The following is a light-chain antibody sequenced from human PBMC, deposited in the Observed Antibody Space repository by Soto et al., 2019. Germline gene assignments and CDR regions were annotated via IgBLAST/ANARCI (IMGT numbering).Light chain of an antibody. Sequence: DIQMTKSPSTRSASVGARVIITGRASQSISSWLAWYQQKPWKAPELLIYKPSSLQSGVPSRFSGSGSGTEFTLTISSLQPDDFATYYCQHYNSYPLTFGGGTKVEIK. CDR3: QHYNSYPLT. J-gene: IGKJ4*01. CDR1: QSISSW. V-gene: IGKV1-5*03. CDR2: KPS.